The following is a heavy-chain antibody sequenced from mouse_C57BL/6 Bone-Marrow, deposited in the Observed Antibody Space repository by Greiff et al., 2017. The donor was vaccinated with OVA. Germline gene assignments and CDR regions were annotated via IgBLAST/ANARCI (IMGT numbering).Heavy chain of an antibody. J-gene: IGHJ4*01. CDR1: GYTFTSYW. V-gene: IGHV1-74*01. CDR2: IHPSDSDT. CDR3: AIRGVVATNAMDY. D-gene: IGHD1-1*01. Sequence: QVQLKQPGAELVKPGASVKVSCKASGYTFTSYWMHWVKQRPGQGLEWIGRIHPSDSDTNYNQKFKGKATLTVDKSSSTAYMQLSSLTSEDSAVYYCAIRGVVATNAMDYWGQGTSVTVSS.